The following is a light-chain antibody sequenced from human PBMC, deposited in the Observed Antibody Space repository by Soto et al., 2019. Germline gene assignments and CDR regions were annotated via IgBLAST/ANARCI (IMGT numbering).Light chain of an antibody. V-gene: IGKV3-11*01. Sequence: EIVLTQSPGTLSLSPGERAILSCRASQSVGSLLAWYQHNPGQAPRLLIFDASYRAAGSPGRFRGSGSGTDFTLTIDSLEPEDFADYYCQQRTNWLWTFGPGTKVEIK. CDR1: QSVGSL. CDR2: DAS. CDR3: QQRTNWLWT. J-gene: IGKJ1*01.